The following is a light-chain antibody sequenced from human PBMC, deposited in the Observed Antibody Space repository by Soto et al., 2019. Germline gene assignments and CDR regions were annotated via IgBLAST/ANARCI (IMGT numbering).Light chain of an antibody. CDR3: QKSDNYKQLP. CDR1: QSISSW. V-gene: IGKV1-5*01. Sequence: EIQMTQSPSNLSTSVGARVTITCRASQSISSWLSWYQQKPGKAHKLMIFDAYSLESGTPYRFSGRRSGTQFTLTIKGLKPDDFATYYCQKSDNYKQLPLGGGQKVDLK. J-gene: IGKJ4*01. CDR2: DAY.